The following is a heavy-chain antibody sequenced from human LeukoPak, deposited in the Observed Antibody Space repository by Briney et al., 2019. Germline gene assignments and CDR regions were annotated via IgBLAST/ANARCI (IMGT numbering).Heavy chain of an antibody. CDR1: GFTFSSYG. D-gene: IGHD3-16*01. J-gene: IGHJ4*02. CDR3: ARRAGAYPHPYDY. V-gene: IGHV3-23*01. CDR2: ISGSVDNT. Sequence: GGTLRLSCAASGFTFSSYGVSWVRQAPGKGLEWVSAISGSVDNTFYAGSVKGRFSISRDNSKNTLYLQMNSLRAEDTAVYYCARRAGAYPHPYDYWGQGTRVTVSS.